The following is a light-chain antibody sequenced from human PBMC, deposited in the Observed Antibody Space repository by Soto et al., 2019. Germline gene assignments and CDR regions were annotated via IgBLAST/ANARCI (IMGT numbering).Light chain of an antibody. CDR1: QGIDNF. CDR3: QQLNSFPLT. Sequence: IQLTQSPSSLLASVGDRVPITGRASQGIDNFLVWYQQKPGKPPNILIYAASTLQSGVPSRFRGSGSGTDFTLTISRLQPEDFETYYCQQLNSFPLTFGGGTKVDIK. CDR2: AAS. V-gene: IGKV1-9*01. J-gene: IGKJ4*01.